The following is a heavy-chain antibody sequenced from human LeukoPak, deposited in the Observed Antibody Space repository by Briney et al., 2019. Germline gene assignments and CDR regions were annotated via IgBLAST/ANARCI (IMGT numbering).Heavy chain of an antibody. CDR1: GYTFTSYG. J-gene: IGHJ5*02. V-gene: IGHV1-18*01. D-gene: IGHD6-19*01. Sequence: ASVKVSCKASGYTFTSYGISWVRQAPGQGLEWMGWMSACNGNTDYAQKFQGRVTMTRETSISTAYMELSRLRSDDTAVYYCAGATREGIAVGGGNWFDTWGQGTLVTVSS. CDR2: MSACNGNT. CDR3: AGATREGIAVGGGNWFDT.